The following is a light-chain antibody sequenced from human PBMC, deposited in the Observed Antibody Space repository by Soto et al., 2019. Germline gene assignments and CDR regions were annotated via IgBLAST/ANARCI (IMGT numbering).Light chain of an antibody. CDR2: GAS. CDR3: QQYGGSPWT. V-gene: IGKV3-20*01. Sequence: EIVLTQSPGTLSLSPGEGATLSCRASQIISSSYLAWYQQKPGQAPRLLIYGASNRATGIPDRFSGSGSGTDFTLTISRLEPEDFAVYYCQQYGGSPWTFGQGTKVEIK. J-gene: IGKJ1*01. CDR1: QIISSSY.